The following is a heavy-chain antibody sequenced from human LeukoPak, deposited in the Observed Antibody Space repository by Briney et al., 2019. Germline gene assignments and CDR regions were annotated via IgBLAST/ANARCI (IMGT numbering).Heavy chain of an antibody. CDR3: AKWGCSGGSCYPFAY. D-gene: IGHD2-15*01. CDR2: ISGSGYST. V-gene: IGHV3-23*01. J-gene: IGHJ4*02. CDR1: GFTFNNYA. Sequence: PGGSLRLSCVASGFTFNNYAMTWVRQAPGKGLEWVSAISGSGYSTYYADSVKGRFTISRDNSKNTLYLQMNSLRAEDTAVYYCAKWGCSGGSCYPFAYWGQGTLVTVSS.